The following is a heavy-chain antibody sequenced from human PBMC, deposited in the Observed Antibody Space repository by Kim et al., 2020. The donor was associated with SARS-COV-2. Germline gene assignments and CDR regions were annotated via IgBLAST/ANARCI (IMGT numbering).Heavy chain of an antibody. CDR2: IWYDGSNA. D-gene: IGHD3-9*01. J-gene: IGHJ4*02. V-gene: IGHV3-33*06. CDR1: GFAFSNYG. Sequence: GGSLRLSCGASGFAFSNYGMHWIRQAPGKGLEWVGVIWYDGSNAYHAESVKGRFTISRDNSKDTLYLQMNSLRTEDTAVYYCAKDDYDVLTDYSKVSPTIDDWGQGTLVTVSS. CDR3: AKDDYDVLTDYSKVSPTIDD.